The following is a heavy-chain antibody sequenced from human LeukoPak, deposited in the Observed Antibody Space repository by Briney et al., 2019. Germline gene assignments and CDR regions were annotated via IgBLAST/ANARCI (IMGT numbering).Heavy chain of an antibody. V-gene: IGHV3-48*02. CDR3: ARDSSYDSSGYYYPYYYYGIDV. D-gene: IGHD3-22*01. CDR1: GFTFSSYS. CDR2: ISSSSSTI. J-gene: IGHJ6*02. Sequence: GGSLRLSCAASGFTFSSYSMNWVRQAPGKGLEWVSYISSSSSTIYYADSVKGRFTISRDDAKNSLYLQMNSLRDEDTAVYYCARDSSYDSSGYYYPYYYYGIDVWGQGTTVTVSS.